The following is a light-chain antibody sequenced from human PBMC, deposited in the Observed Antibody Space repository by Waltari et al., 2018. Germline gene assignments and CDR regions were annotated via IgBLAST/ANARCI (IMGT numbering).Light chain of an antibody. V-gene: IGKV3-15*01. CDR1: QSIANN. CDR2: GAS. CDR3: QQYSTWPRVT. J-gene: IGKJ4*01. Sequence: EIVMTQSPATLSVSPGERASASCRASQSIANNLAWYQQKPGQPLRLLIYGASNRATDIPARFSASASGRDFTLTISSLQSEDFVVYYCQQYSTWPRVTFGGGTKVEIK.